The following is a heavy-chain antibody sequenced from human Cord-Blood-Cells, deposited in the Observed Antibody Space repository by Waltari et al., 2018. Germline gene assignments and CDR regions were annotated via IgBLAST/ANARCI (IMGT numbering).Heavy chain of an antibody. J-gene: IGHJ3*02. CDR2: IFSNDEK. V-gene: IGHV2-26*01. Sequence: VTLKESGPVLVKSTQTLTLTCTVSGVSLSNARMGVSWIRQPPGKALEWLAHIFSNDEKSYSTSLKSRLTISKDTSKSQVVLTMTNMDPVDTATYYCARIMGPHHDAFDIWGQGTMVTVSS. CDR1: GVSLSNARMG. CDR3: ARIMGPHHDAFDI.